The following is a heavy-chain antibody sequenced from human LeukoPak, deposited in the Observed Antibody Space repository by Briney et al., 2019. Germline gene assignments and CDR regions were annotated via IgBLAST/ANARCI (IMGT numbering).Heavy chain of an antibody. Sequence: GSSVKVSCKASGGTFSSYTISWVRQAPGQGLEWMGRIIPILGIANYAQKFQGRVTITADKPTSTAYMELSSLRSEDTAVYYCARTSWGIVEFDAFDIWGQGTMVTVSS. J-gene: IGHJ3*02. CDR3: ARTSWGIVEFDAFDI. V-gene: IGHV1-69*02. CDR2: IIPILGIA. D-gene: IGHD3-22*01. CDR1: GGTFSSYT.